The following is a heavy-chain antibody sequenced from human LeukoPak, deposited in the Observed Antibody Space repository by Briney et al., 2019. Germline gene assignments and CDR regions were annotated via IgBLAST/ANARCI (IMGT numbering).Heavy chain of an antibody. CDR2: IKEDGSEK. V-gene: IGHV3-7*01. CDR3: VRVMNYYDSSGYGNYFDY. J-gene: IGHJ4*02. D-gene: IGHD3-22*01. Sequence: GGSLRLSCGASGFTFSSYWMNWVRQAPGKGLEWVANIKEDGSEKYYVDSVKGRFTISRDNTKNSIYLQMNSLRAEDTALYYCVRVMNYYDSSGYGNYFDYWGQGTLVTVSS. CDR1: GFTFSSYW.